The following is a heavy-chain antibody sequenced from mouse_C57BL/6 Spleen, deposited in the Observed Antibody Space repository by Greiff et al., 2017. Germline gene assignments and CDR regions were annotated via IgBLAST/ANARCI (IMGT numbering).Heavy chain of an antibody. CDR2: INYDGSST. J-gene: IGHJ4*01. V-gene: IGHV5-16*01. CDR1: GFTFSDYY. Sequence: EVQVVESEGGLVQPGSSMKLSCTASGFTFSDYYMAWVRQVPEKGLEWVANINYDGSSTYYLDSLKSRFIISRDNAKNIRYLQMGSLKSEDTATYYCARGGGNGNYDYAMDYWGQGTSVTVSS. CDR3: ARGGGNGNYDYAMDY. D-gene: IGHD2-1*01.